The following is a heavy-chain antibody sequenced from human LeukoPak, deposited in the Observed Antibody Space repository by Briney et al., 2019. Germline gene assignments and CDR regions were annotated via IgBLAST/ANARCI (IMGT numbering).Heavy chain of an antibody. V-gene: IGHV7-4-1*02. J-gene: IGHJ4*02. Sequence: ASVKVSCKASGYSFTSYAMNWVRQAPGQGLEWMGWINTNTGNPTYAQGFTGRFVFSLDTSVSTAYLQISSLKAEDTAVYYCARTETFYDSRGYYVTLFDYWGQGTLVTVSS. CDR3: ARTETFYDSRGYYVTLFDY. CDR2: INTNTGNP. D-gene: IGHD3-22*01. CDR1: GYSFTSYA.